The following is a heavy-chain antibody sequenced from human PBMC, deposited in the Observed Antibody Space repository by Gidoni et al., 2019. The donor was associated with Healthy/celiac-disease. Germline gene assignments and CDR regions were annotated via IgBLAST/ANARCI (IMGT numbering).Heavy chain of an antibody. J-gene: IGHJ3*02. CDR3: AREGRTVGAFDI. D-gene: IGHD1-26*01. CDR2: INPSGGST. CDR1: GYPFTSYS. Sequence: QVQLVQSGAEVKKPGASVKVSCKESGYPFTSYSMHWVRQAPGQGLAWMGIINPSGGSTSYAQKFQGRVTMTRDTSTSTVYMELSSLRSEDTAVYYCAREGRTVGAFDIWGQGTMVTVSS. V-gene: IGHV1-46*01.